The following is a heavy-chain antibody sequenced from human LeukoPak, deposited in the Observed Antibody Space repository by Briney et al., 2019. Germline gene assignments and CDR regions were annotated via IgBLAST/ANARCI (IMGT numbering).Heavy chain of an antibody. D-gene: IGHD6-19*01. CDR3: ARKLSGGSGWYRVDY. V-gene: IGHV4-34*01. Sequence: SSETLSLTCTVSGGSISSYYWSWVRQPPGKGLEWIGEINHSGSTNYNPSLKSRVTISVGTSKNQFSLKLSSVTAADTAVYYCARKLSGGSGWYRVDYWGQGTLVTVSS. J-gene: IGHJ4*02. CDR1: GGSISSYY. CDR2: INHSGST.